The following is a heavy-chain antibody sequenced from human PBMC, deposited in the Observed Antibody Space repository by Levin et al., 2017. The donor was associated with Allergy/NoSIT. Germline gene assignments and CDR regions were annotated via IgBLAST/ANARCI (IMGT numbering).Heavy chain of an antibody. D-gene: IGHD6-13*01. CDR3: ARAPWDGYGSSYYVTVGWFDP. V-gene: IGHV4-30-4*01. Sequence: SQTLSLTCTVSGGSINSGDYYWSWIRQPPGKGLEWIGYIHYSGTTYYNPSLKSRVTISVDTSKTHFSLKLSSVTAADTAVYYCARAPWDGYGSSYYVTVGWFDPWGQGTLVTVSS. CDR1: GGSINSGDYY. J-gene: IGHJ5*02. CDR2: IHYSGTT.